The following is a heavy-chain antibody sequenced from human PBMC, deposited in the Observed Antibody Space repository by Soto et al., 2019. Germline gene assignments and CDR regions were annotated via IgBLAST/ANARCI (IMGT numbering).Heavy chain of an antibody. V-gene: IGHV3-30*18. CDR2: ISYDGSNK. Sequence: GGSVRLSCAASGFTFSSYGMHWVRQAPGKGLEWVAVISYDGSNKYYADSVKGRFTISRDNSKNTLYLQMNSLRAEDTAVYYCAKEEDSSSWPFDYWGQGTLVTVSS. CDR3: AKEEDSSSWPFDY. D-gene: IGHD6-13*01. J-gene: IGHJ4*02. CDR1: GFTFSSYG.